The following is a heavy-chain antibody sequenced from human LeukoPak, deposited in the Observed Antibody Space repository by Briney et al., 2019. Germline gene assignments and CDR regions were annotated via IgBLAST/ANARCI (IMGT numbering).Heavy chain of an antibody. J-gene: IGHJ4*02. D-gene: IGHD3-22*01. CDR3: ARGEGYYDNSGYYEYYFDY. V-gene: IGHV4-59*11. Sequence: SETLSLTCTVSGGSISSHYWSWIRQPPGEGLEWIGYIYYTGSTNYNPSLKSRVTMSVDTSKNQFSLRLSSVTAADTAVYYCARGEGYYDNSGYYEYYFDYWGQGTLVTVSS. CDR2: IYYTGST. CDR1: GGSISSHY.